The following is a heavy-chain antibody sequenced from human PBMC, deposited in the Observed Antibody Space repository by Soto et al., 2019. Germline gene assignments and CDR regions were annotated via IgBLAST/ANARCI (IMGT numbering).Heavy chain of an antibody. V-gene: IGHV1-8*01. J-gene: IGHJ6*02. CDR1: GYTFTGYD. Sequence: SVKVSCKASGYTFTGYDINWVRQATGQGLEWMGWMNPNSGNTGYAQKFQGRVTMTRNTSISTAYMELSSLRSEDTAVYYCVRIGYSSSWYVKVSYYYYYGMDVWGQGTTVTVSS. D-gene: IGHD6-13*01. CDR3: VRIGYSSSWYVKVSYYYYYGMDV. CDR2: MNPNSGNT.